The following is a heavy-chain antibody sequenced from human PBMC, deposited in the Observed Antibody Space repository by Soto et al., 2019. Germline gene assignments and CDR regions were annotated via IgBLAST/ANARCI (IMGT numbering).Heavy chain of an antibody. J-gene: IGHJ3*02. CDR2: INPATGAA. CDR3: ARGGGVGVARSAAFDM. Sequence: QLHLVQSGAVVKKPGASVTVSCSASGYPVTAYYMHWVRQAPGRGLEWMGGINPATGAAKYTQTCQGRVTMTRDTSTSTVFMELSGLTSEDTAFFYCARGGGVGVARSAAFDMWGQGTLVTVSS. D-gene: IGHD3-3*01. CDR1: GYPVTAYY. V-gene: IGHV1-2*02.